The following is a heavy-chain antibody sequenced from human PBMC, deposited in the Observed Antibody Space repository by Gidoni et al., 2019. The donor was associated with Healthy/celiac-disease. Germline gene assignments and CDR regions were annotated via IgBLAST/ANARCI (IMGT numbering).Heavy chain of an antibody. CDR3: ARAHILTGYSNWFDP. CDR2: INHSGST. Sequence: QVQLQQWGAGLLKPSETLSLTCAVYGGSFSGYYWSWIRQPPGKGLEWIGEINHSGSTNYNPSLKSRVTISVDTSKNQFSLKLSSVTAADTAVYYCARAHILTGYSNWFDPWGQGTLVTVSS. CDR1: GGSFSGYY. J-gene: IGHJ5*02. V-gene: IGHV4-34*01. D-gene: IGHD3-9*01.